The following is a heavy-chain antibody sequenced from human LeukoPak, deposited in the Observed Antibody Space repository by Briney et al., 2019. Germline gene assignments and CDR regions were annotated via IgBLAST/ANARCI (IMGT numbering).Heavy chain of an antibody. J-gene: IGHJ4*02. V-gene: IGHV3-9*01. CDR1: GFTFDDYA. CDR2: ISWNSGSI. CDR3: AKAVKGYCSGGSCYSLDY. D-gene: IGHD2-15*01. Sequence: PGRSLRLSCAASGFTFDDYAMHWVRQAPGKGLEWVSGISWNSGSIGYADSVKGRFTISRDNAKNSLYLQMNSLRAEDTALYYCAKAVKGYCSGGSCYSLDYWGQGTQVTVSS.